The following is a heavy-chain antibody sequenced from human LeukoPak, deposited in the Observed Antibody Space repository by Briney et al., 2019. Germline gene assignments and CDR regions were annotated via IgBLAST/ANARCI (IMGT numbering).Heavy chain of an antibody. CDR1: GFTFSSFE. CDR2: ISSSGTAI. Sequence: GGSLRLSCAASGFTFSSFEMNWVRQAPGKGLEWVSHISSSGTAIYYTDSVRGRFSISRDNAKNSLYLQMSSLRADDTAVYYCARRFAYWGQGTLVTVSS. CDR3: ARRFAY. J-gene: IGHJ4*02. V-gene: IGHV3-48*03.